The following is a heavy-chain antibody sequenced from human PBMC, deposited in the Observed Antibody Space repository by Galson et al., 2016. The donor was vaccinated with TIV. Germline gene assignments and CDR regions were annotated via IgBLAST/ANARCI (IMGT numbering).Heavy chain of an antibody. J-gene: IGHJ1*01. CDR1: GFTFSHYP. Sequence: SLRLSCADTGFTFSHYPMHWVRQAPGKGLEWVAVISFDGSDTYYADSVKGRFTISRDNSRNTLYLQMNSLRAQDTGVYYCAKEVKRRLHCWGQGPLVTVSS. CDR2: ISFDGSDT. CDR3: AKEVKRRLHC. D-gene: IGHD4-11*01. V-gene: IGHV3-30-3*01.